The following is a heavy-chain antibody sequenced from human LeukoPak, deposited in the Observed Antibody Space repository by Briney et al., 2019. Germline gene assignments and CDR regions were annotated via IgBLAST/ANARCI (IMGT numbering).Heavy chain of an antibody. V-gene: IGHV3-23*01. D-gene: IGHD2-15*01. CDR1: GFTFSNSA. CDR3: AKPRILLRDGLDI. Sequence: GGSLRLSCAASGFTFSNSAMSWVRQASGKGLEWVSAITGSGAITYYSDSVKGRFTISRDNSKNTLYLQMNSLRAEDTAVYYCAKPRILLRDGLDIWGQGTLVTVSS. CDR2: ITGSGAIT. J-gene: IGHJ3*02.